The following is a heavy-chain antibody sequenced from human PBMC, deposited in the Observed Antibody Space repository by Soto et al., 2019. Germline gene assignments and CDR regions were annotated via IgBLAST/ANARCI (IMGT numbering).Heavy chain of an antibody. CDR3: ARSIVVVTALDY. V-gene: IGHV1-3*01. CDR2: INGGNGNT. Sequence: EASVKVSCKASGYSFTSYAIHWVRQAPGQRLEWMGWINGGNGNTKYSQKFQGRVTITRDTSASTAYMELSSLRSEDTAVYYCARSIVVVTALDYWGQGTLVTVSS. CDR1: GYSFTSYA. D-gene: IGHD2-21*02. J-gene: IGHJ4*02.